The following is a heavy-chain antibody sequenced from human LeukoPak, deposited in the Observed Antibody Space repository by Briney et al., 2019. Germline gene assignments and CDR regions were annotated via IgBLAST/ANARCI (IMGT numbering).Heavy chain of an antibody. Sequence: GGSLRLSCAASGFSFDDYTMHWVRQPPGKGLEWVSLITWDGGSIYYADSVKGQFTISRDNSKNSLYLQMNSLRTEDTAFYYCTKELGYNWGQGTLVTVSS. CDR3: TKELGYN. CDR2: ITWDGGSI. CDR1: GFSFDDYT. J-gene: IGHJ4*02. D-gene: IGHD5-18*01. V-gene: IGHV3-43*01.